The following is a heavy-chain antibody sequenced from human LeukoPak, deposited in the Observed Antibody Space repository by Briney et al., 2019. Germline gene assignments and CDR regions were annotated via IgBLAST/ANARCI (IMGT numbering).Heavy chain of an antibody. CDR2: ISSSGSTI. V-gene: IGHV3-48*03. J-gene: IGHJ4*02. CDR1: GFTFSSYE. D-gene: IGHD3-9*01. CDR3: ARGLYDILTGYYKRPFGY. Sequence: GGSLRLSCAASGFTFSSYEMNWVRQAPGKGLEWVSYISSSGSTIYYADSVKGRFTISRDNAKNSLYLQMNSLRAEDTAVYYCARGLYDILTGYYKRPFGYWGQGTLVTVSS.